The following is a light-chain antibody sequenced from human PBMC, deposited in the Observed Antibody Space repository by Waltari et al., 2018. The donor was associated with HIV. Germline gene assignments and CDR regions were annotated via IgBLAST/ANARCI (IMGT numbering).Light chain of an antibody. CDR3: CSYAGSRIHVV. J-gene: IGLJ2*01. Sequence: QSALTQPASVSGSPGQSITISCTGTFSDVGSYNLVSWYQKHPGEAPTIMIYEVTKRPSGVSSRVSGSKSGNTGALTISGLQAEDEADYYCCSYAGSRIHVVFGGGTKLTVL. CDR1: FSDVGSYNL. V-gene: IGLV2-23*02. CDR2: EVT.